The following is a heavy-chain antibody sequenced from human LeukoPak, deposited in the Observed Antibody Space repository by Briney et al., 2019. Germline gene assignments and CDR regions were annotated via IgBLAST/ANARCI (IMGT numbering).Heavy chain of an antibody. CDR1: GFTLSLYW. D-gene: IGHD3-16*01. CDR2: INSDGSST. V-gene: IGHV3-74*01. CDR3: VRDSGFSYVDC. J-gene: IGHJ4*02. Sequence: TGGSLRLSCVASGFTLSLYWMHWVRQAPGKGPVWVSRINSDGSSTSYADSVRGRFTISRDNAKNTLYLQMSSLRAEDTAVYYCVRDSGFSYVDCWGQGILVTVSS.